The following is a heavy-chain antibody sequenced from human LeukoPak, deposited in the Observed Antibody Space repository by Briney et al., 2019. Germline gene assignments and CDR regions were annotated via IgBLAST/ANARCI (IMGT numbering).Heavy chain of an antibody. CDR3: ARDRLGTWYYFDS. D-gene: IGHD6-13*01. CDR1: GFTVSSNY. J-gene: IGHJ4*02. V-gene: IGHV3-53*01. Sequence: GGSLRLSCAASGFTVSSNYMSWVRQAPGKGLEWVSVIYSGGSTYYADSVKGRFTISRDNAKNSLYLQMNSLRAEDTAVYYCARDRLGTWYYFDSWGQGSLVTVSS. CDR2: IYSGGST.